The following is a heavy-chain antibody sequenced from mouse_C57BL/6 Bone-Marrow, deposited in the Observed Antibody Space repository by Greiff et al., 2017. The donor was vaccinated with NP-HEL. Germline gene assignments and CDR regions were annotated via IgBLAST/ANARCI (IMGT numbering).Heavy chain of an antibody. J-gene: IGHJ4*01. Sequence: EVQGVESEGGLVQPGSSMKLSCTASGFTFSDYSMAWVRQVPEKGLEWVANINYEGSSTYYLDSLKGRFIFSSDNAKYILYLQMRSMKSKDTATYYCAREGGLRRRTYAMDYWGQGTSVTVSS. V-gene: IGHV5-16*01. D-gene: IGHD2-4*01. CDR2: INYEGSST. CDR3: AREGGLRRRTYAMDY. CDR1: GFTFSDYS.